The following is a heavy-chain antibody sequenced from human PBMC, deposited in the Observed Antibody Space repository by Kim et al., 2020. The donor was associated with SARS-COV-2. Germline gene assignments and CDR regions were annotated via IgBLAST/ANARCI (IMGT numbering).Heavy chain of an antibody. CDR3: ARASYTILELAGDWFDP. CDR1: GYTFTSYA. CDR2: INAGNGNT. D-gene: IGHD3-3*01. V-gene: IGHV1-3*01. J-gene: IGHJ5*02. Sequence: ASVKVSCKASGYTFTSYAMHWVRQAPGQRLEWMGWINAGNGNTKYSQKFQGRVTITRDTSASTAYMELSGLRSEDTAVYYCARASYTILELAGDWFDPWGQGTLVTVSS.